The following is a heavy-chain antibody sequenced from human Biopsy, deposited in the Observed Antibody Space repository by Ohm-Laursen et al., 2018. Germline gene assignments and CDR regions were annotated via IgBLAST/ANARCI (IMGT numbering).Heavy chain of an antibody. J-gene: IGHJ3*01. CDR2: TYPGGST. Sequence: GTLSLTCTVSGGSLSSYSWSWIRQPAGKGLEWIGRTYPGGSTNYNPSLKSRVTMSVDTSKKQLSLRLRSVTAADTAMYYCASVVLGPTNDAFDLWGQGTMVVVSS. CDR1: GGSLSSYS. D-gene: IGHD3-22*01. V-gene: IGHV4-4*07. CDR3: ASVVLGPTNDAFDL.